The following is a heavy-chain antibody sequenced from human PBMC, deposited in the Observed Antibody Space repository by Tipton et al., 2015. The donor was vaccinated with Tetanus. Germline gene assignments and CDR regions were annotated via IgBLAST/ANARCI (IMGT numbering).Heavy chain of an antibody. Sequence: LRLSCVASGFTFRSYWMSWVRQAPGKGLEWIGEINHSGSTNHNPSLKSRVTLSVDTSKNQFSLKLNSVTAADTAMYYCVTVNFPNYYHYGMDVWGQGTTVTVSS. CDR1: GFTFRSYW. J-gene: IGHJ6*02. CDR2: INHSGST. CDR3: VTVNFPNYYHYGMDV. V-gene: IGHV4-34*08. D-gene: IGHD1-1*01.